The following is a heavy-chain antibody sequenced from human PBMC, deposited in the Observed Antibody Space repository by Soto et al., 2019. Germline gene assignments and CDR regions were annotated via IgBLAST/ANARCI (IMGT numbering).Heavy chain of an antibody. CDR1: GGTFSSYA. D-gene: IGHD4-17*01. J-gene: IGHJ6*02. V-gene: IGHV1-69*06. CDR2: IIPIFGTA. Sequence: QVQLVQSGAEVKKPGSSVKVSCKASGGTFSSYAISWVRQAPGQGLEWMGGIIPIFGTANYAQKIQGRVTITADKSTSTADRELSSLRSEDTAVYYWASLNGDYVRHYYYGMDVWGQGTTVTVSS. CDR3: ASLNGDYVRHYYYGMDV.